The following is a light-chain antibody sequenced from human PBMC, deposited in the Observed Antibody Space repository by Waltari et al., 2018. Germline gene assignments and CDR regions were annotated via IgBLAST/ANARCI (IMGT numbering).Light chain of an antibody. CDR3: QQNSNWPRT. Sequence: EIVMTQSPATLSLSPGESATLSCRASQSVSSSLAWYQQKPGQAPRLLIYGASSRATGIPDRFSGSGSGTEFTLTISSLEPEDVAVYYCQQNSNWPRTFGQGTKVEIK. CDR1: QSVSSS. CDR2: GAS. V-gene: IGKV3D-15*01. J-gene: IGKJ1*01.